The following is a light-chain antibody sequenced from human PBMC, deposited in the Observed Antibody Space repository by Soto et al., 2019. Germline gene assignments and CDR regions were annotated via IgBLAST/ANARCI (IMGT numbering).Light chain of an antibody. V-gene: IGKV1-39*01. CDR2: GAS. CDR1: QTIKSY. Sequence: DIQMTQSPSSLSASVGDRVTISCRASQTIKSYLNWYQHKPGKAPQLLISGASSLQGGVPSRFSGTASGPEFTLTISSLQPEDLATDYCQHCYTTPYTCGQGTKVDLK. CDR3: QHCYTTPYT. J-gene: IGKJ2*01.